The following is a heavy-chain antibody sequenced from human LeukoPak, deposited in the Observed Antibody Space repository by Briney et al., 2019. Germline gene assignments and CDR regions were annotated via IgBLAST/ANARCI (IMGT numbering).Heavy chain of an antibody. V-gene: IGHV4-39*01. Sequence: SETLSLTCTVSGGSISSSSYYWGWIRQPPGKGLEWIGSIYYSGSTYYNPSLKSRVTISVDTSKNQFSLKLSSVTAADTAVYYCATSIAARFDYWGQGTLVTVFS. CDR3: ATSIAARFDY. J-gene: IGHJ4*02. CDR2: IYYSGST. CDR1: GGSISSSSYY. D-gene: IGHD6-6*01.